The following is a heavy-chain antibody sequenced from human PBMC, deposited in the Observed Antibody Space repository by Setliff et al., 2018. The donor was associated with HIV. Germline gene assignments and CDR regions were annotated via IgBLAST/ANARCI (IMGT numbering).Heavy chain of an antibody. CDR3: VRDRETVSISGVAVPYFDY. CDR1: GGSISSYY. D-gene: IGHD3-3*01. CDR2: IFCSGST. V-gene: IGHV4-59*01. Sequence: SETLSLTCTVSGGSISSYYWSWIRQPPGEGLEWIGYIFCSGSTNYNPSLKSRVTISLDTSKNQFSLKLTSVTAADTAVYYCVRDRETVSISGVAVPYFDYWGQGTQVTVSS. J-gene: IGHJ4*02.